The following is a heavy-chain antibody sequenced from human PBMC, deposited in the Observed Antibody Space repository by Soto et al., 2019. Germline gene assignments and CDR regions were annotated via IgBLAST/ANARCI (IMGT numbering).Heavy chain of an antibody. CDR3: ARSYGGYCRGGSCYSYSCHYREG. CDR1: GGSISSYY. J-gene: IGHJ6*03. V-gene: IGHV4-59*01. CDR2: IYYSGST. D-gene: IGHD2-15*01. Sequence: SETLSLTCTVSGGSISSYYWSWIRQPPGKGLEWIGYIYYSGSTNYNPSLKSRVTISVDTSKNQFSLKLSSVTAADTAVVYCARSYGGYCRGGSCYSYSCHYREGGGKGPRVT.